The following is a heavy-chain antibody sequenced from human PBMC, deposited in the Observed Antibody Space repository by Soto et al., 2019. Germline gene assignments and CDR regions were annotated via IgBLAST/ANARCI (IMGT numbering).Heavy chain of an antibody. CDR2: IYYSGST. V-gene: IGHV4-59*01. CDR1: GGSISSYY. CDR3: ARDRTTYYYDSSGYYYYYYGMDV. D-gene: IGHD3-22*01. J-gene: IGHJ6*02. Sequence: QVQLQESGPGLVKPSETLSLTCTVSGGSISSYYWSWIRQPPGKGLEWIGYIYYSGSTNYNPSLKSRVTISVDTSKNHFSLKLSSVTAADTAVYYCARDRTTYYYDSSGYYYYYYGMDVWGQGTTVTVSS.